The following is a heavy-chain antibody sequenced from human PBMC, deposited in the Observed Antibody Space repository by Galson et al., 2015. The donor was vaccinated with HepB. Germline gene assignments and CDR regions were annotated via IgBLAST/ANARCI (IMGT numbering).Heavy chain of an antibody. Sequence: SLRLSCAASGFTFSSCGMHWVRQAPGKGLEWVAVISFDGSIKYYADSVKGRFTISRDNSKNTLYVQMNSLRVEDTAVYYCARRGGTYLGGFDIWGQGTMVTVSS. V-gene: IGHV3-30*03. CDR1: GFTFSSCG. D-gene: IGHD1-26*01. CDR3: ARRGGTYLGGFDI. CDR2: ISFDGSIK. J-gene: IGHJ3*02.